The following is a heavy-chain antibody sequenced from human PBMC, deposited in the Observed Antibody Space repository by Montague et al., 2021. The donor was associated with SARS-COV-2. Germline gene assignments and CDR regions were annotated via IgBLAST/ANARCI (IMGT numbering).Heavy chain of an antibody. Sequence: SETLSLTCAVHGTSFSGYYWNWIRQPPGKGLEWIGEINHGGSTKYSPSLKSRLTMSADTSKNQFSLKLTSMTAADTAIYYCARLGDGVVPAPILGVGPFYSYYYMDVWGKGTTVTVSS. CDR3: ARLGDGVVPAPILGVGPFYSYYYMDV. D-gene: IGHD2-2*02. CDR2: INHGGST. V-gene: IGHV4-34*01. J-gene: IGHJ6*03. CDR1: GTSFSGYY.